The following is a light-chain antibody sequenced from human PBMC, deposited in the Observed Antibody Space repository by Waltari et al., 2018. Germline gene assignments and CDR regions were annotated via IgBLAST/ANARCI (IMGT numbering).Light chain of an antibody. V-gene: IGLV3-21*02. CDR2: DNI. CDR1: NIGSKS. CDR3: QVWDSDVI. J-gene: IGLJ2*01. Sequence: SYILTQAPSVAVAPGQTARIPCGGNNIGSKSVHWYQQKPGQAPVLVLYDNIDRPSGIPERFSGSNSRNMATLTISRVEAGDEDDYYCQVWDSDVIFGGGTKLTVL.